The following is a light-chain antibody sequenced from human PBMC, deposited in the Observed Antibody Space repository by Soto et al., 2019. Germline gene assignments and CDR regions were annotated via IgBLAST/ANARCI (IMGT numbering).Light chain of an antibody. V-gene: IGKV1-5*01. CDR2: DAS. CDR1: QSISSW. Sequence: DIQMTQSPSTLSASLLDRVTITCXSSQSISSWLAWYQQKPGKAPKLLIYDASSLESGVPSRFSGSGSGTEFTLTISSLQPDDFATYYCQQYNSYSSWTFGQGTKVDIK. J-gene: IGKJ1*01. CDR3: QQYNSYSSWT.